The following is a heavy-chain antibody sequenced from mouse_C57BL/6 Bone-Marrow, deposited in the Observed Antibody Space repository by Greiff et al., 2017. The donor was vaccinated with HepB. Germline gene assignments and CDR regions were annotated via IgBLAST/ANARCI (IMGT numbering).Heavy chain of an antibody. J-gene: IGHJ2*01. D-gene: IGHD2-2*01. Sequence: EVKLVESEGGLVQPGSSMKLSCTASGFTFSDYYMAWVRQVPEKGLEWVANINYDGSSTYYLDSLKSRFIISRDNAKNILYLQMSSLKSEDTATYYCAREGGWLRVGYYFDYWGQGTTLTVSS. CDR3: AREGGWLRVGYYFDY. V-gene: IGHV5-16*01. CDR2: INYDGSST. CDR1: GFTFSDYY.